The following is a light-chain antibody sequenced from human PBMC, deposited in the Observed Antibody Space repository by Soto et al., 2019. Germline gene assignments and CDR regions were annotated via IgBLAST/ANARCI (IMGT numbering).Light chain of an antibody. CDR2: DAS. CDR1: NDINNY. J-gene: IGKJ4*01. Sequence: DIQITHSPSSLSAYVKNRVTITLWSSNDINNYLSLYQQKPGKAPKLLIYDASNLERGVSSRFSGSGYGTDFTFTISSLQPEDIATYYCQQYDNLPTFGGGTKVDIK. V-gene: IGKV1-33*01. CDR3: QQYDNLPT.